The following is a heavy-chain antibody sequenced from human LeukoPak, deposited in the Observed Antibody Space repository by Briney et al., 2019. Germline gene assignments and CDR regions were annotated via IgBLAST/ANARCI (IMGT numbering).Heavy chain of an antibody. D-gene: IGHD5-18*01. V-gene: IGHV3-23*01. J-gene: IGHJ4*02. CDR2: ISASGGST. CDR1: GFTFSNYA. Sequence: GGSLRLSCAASGFTFSNYAISWVRQAPGKGLDWVSTISASGGSTYYADSGRGRFTISKDNSKNTLSLQMNSLRAGDTALYYCAKDKGYSYSYVFDYWGQGTLVTVSS. CDR3: AKDKGYSYSYVFDY.